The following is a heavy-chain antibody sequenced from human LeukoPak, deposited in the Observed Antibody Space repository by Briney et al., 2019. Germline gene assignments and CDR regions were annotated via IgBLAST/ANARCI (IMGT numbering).Heavy chain of an antibody. CDR2: IYYSGST. J-gene: IGHJ4*02. D-gene: IGHD3-22*01. V-gene: IGHV4-39*01. CDR3: RYYDSSGYYLDYFDY. CDR1: GGSISSSSYY. Sequence: SETLSLTCTVPGGSISSSSYYWGWIRQPPGKGLEWIGSIYYSGSTYYNPSLKSRVTISVDTSKNQFSLKLSSVTAADTAVYYCRYYDSSGYYLDYFDYWGQGTLVTVSS.